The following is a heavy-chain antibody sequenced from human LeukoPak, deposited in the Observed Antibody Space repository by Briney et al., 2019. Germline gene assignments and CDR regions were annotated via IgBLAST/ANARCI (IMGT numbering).Heavy chain of an antibody. CDR1: GGSFSGYY. D-gene: IGHD3-3*01. CDR2: INHSGST. V-gene: IGHV4-34*01. CDR3: ARAKYDFWSGYSRPLNWFDP. Sequence: KPSETLSLTCAVYGGSFSGYYWSWIRQPPGKGLEWIGEINHSGSTNYNPSLKSRVTISVDTSKNQFSLKLSSVTAADTAVYYCARAKYDFWSGYSRPLNWFDPWGQGTLVTVSS. J-gene: IGHJ5*02.